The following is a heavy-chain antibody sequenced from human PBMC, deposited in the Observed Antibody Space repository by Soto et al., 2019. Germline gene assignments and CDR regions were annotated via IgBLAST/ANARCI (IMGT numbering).Heavy chain of an antibody. CDR3: ARALPYHYAFWSGYYPREFDP. Sequence: QVQLVQSGAEVKKPGASVKVSCKASGYTFTSYDINWVRQATGQGLEWMGWMNPNSANTGYAQKFQGRVTMTRNTPISTDYMELNSLRAEDTAVYYCARALPYHYAFWSGYYPREFDPWGQGTLVTVSS. V-gene: IGHV1-8*01. D-gene: IGHD3-3*01. CDR2: MNPNSANT. J-gene: IGHJ5*02. CDR1: GYTFTSYD.